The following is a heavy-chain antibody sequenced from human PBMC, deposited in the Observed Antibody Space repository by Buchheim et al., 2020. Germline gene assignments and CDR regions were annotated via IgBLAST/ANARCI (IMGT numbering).Heavy chain of an antibody. D-gene: IGHD3-10*01. CDR2: ISYDGSNK. Sequence: QVQLVESGGGVVQPGRSLRLSCAASGFTFSSYAMHWVRQAPGKGLEWVAVISYDGSNKYYADSVKGRFTIPRDNSKNTLYLQMNSLRAEDTAVYYCARDWAYYGSGSISYYYYGMDVWGQGTT. CDR3: ARDWAYYGSGSISYYYYGMDV. J-gene: IGHJ6*02. CDR1: GFTFSSYA. V-gene: IGHV3-30-3*01.